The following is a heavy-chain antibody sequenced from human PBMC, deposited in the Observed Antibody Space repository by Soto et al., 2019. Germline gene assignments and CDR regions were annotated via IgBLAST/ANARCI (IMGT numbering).Heavy chain of an antibody. CDR1: GYTFTSYG. J-gene: IGHJ4*02. D-gene: IGHD5-12*01. CDR2: ISANNGNT. CDR3: ARDRGGYALDS. V-gene: IGHV1-18*01. Sequence: QVQLVQSGAEVKKPGASVKVSCKASGYTFTSYGVSWVRQAPGQGLAWMGWISANNGNTNYAQKLQGRXTXTXXTSTSTAYLDLRSLRSDDTAVSYSARDRGGYALDSWGQGPLVTVSS.